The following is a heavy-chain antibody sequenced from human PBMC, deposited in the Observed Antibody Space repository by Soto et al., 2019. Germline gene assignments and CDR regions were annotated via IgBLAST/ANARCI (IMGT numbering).Heavy chain of an antibody. CDR1: GFTFSSYA. CDR2: ISYDGSNK. D-gene: IGHD6-19*01. J-gene: IGHJ6*02. Sequence: QVQLVESGGGVVQPGRSLRLSCAASGFTFSSYAMHWVRQAPGKGLEWVAVISYDGSNKYYADSVKGRFTISRDNSKNTLYLQMNSLRAEDTAVYYCAKERQWLVDYYGMDVWGQGTTVTVSS. CDR3: AKERQWLVDYYGMDV. V-gene: IGHV3-30-3*01.